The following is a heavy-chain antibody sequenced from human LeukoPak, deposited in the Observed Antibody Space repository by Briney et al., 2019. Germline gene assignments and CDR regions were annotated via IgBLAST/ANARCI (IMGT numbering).Heavy chain of an antibody. CDR3: AREGWGLHRYAFDI. V-gene: IGHV3-21*01. D-gene: IGHD1-26*01. CDR2: ISTTSSYI. CDR1: GFTFSSYS. Sequence: GGSLRLSCSASGFTFSSYSMNWARQAPGKGLEWVSSISTTSSYIFYADSLKGRFTISRDNARNSLYLQMNSLRAEDTAVYFCAREGWGLHRYAFDIWGQGTMVTVSS. J-gene: IGHJ3*02.